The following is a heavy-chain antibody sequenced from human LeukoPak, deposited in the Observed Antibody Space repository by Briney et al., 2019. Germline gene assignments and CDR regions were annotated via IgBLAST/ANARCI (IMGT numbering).Heavy chain of an antibody. D-gene: IGHD2-2*01. Sequence: GGSLRLSCAASGFTVSSNYMTWVRQAPGKGLEWVSVIYAGGGTYYADCVKGRFTISRDNSKNTLYLQMNGLRSEDTAVYYCARRGDWSSASCFFFDYWGQGTLVTVSS. CDR3: ARRGDWSSASCFFFDY. CDR2: IYAGGGT. J-gene: IGHJ4*02. CDR1: GFTVSSNY. V-gene: IGHV3-66*02.